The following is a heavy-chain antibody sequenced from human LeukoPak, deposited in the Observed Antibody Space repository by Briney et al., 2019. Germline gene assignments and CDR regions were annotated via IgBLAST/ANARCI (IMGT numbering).Heavy chain of an antibody. V-gene: IGHV1-2*02. D-gene: IGHD4-11*01. CDR1: GYTFTGYY. J-gene: IGHJ1*01. Sequence: GASVKVSCKASGYTFTGYYMHWVRQAPGQGLEWMGWINPNSGGTNYAQKFQGRVTMTRDTSISTAYMELSRLRSDDTAVYYCARAVITVTAEYFQHWGQGTLVTVSS. CDR2: INPNSGGT. CDR3: ARAVITVTAEYFQH.